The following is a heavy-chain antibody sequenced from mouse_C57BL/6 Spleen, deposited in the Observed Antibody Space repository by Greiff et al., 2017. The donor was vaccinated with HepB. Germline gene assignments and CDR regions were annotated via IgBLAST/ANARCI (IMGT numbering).Heavy chain of an antibody. CDR1: GFTFSDYY. CDR3: ARDGGYAMDY. Sequence: EVKLVESEGGLVQPGSSMKLSCTASGFTFSDYYMAWVRQVPEKGLEWVANINYDGSSTYYLDSLKSRFIISRDNAKNILYLQMSSLKSEDTATYYCARDGGYAMDYWGQGTSVTVSS. J-gene: IGHJ4*01. CDR2: INYDGSST. V-gene: IGHV5-16*01.